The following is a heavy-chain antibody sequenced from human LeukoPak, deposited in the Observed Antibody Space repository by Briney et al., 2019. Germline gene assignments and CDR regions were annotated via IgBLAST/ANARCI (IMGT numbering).Heavy chain of an antibody. Sequence: SETLSLTCAVYGGSFSGYYWSWLRQPPGRGLEWLGEINHSGSTNYNPSLKSRVTISVDTSKNQFSLKLSSVTAADTAVYYCARAAVAGQGNYFDYWGQGTLVTVSS. D-gene: IGHD6-19*01. CDR3: ARAAVAGQGNYFDY. CDR2: INHSGST. J-gene: IGHJ4*02. V-gene: IGHV4-34*01. CDR1: GGSFSGYY.